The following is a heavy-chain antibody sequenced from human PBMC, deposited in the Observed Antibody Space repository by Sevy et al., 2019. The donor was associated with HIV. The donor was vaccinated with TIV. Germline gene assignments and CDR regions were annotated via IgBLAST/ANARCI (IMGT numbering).Heavy chain of an antibody. CDR2: IYYSGSP. Sequence: SETLSLTCTVSGGSISSSSYYWGWIRQPPGKGLEWIGSIYYSGSPYYNPSLKSRVTISVDTSKNQFSLKLSSVTAADTAVYYCARRRGSSSWSYYYYYGMDVWGQGTTVTVSS. CDR3: ARRRGSSSWSYYYYYGMDV. D-gene: IGHD6-13*01. CDR1: GGSISSSSYY. V-gene: IGHV4-39*01. J-gene: IGHJ6*02.